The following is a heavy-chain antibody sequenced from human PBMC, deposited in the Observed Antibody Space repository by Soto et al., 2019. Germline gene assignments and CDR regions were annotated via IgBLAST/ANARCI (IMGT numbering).Heavy chain of an antibody. CDR2: IYHTGST. J-gene: IGHJ4*02. V-gene: IGHV4-31*03. CDR3: ARYRFRGNKWSKFEY. Sequence: SETRCLTCTVSVFTVISDAYYWSFIRQRPGKCLEWIVNIYHTGSTYYSPSLKSRVVISLDTSNNQFSLTLTSVTAADTAVYYCARYRFRGNKWSKFEYWGRGNLVTVSS. CDR1: VFTVISDAYY. D-gene: IGHD3-16*02.